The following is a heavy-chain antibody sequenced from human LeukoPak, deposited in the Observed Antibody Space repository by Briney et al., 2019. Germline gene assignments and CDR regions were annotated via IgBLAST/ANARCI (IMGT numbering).Heavy chain of an antibody. V-gene: IGHV4-38-2*02. CDR1: GYSISSGYY. CDR2: IYYSGST. Sequence: SETLSLTCTVSGYSISSGYYWGWIRQPPGKGLEWIGSIYYSGSTYYNPSLKSRVTISVDTSKNQFSLKLSSVTAADTAVYYCARVRWQHRGGDFYYMDVWGKGTTVTVSS. CDR3: ARVRWQHRGGDFYYMDV. D-gene: IGHD3-3*01. J-gene: IGHJ6*03.